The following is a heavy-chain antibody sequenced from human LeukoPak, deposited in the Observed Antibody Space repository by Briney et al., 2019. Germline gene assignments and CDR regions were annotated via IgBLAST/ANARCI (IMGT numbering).Heavy chain of an antibody. CDR2: IYHSGST. CDR1: GGSISSSNW. J-gene: IGHJ6*02. D-gene: IGHD6-19*01. Sequence: SGTLSLTCAVSGGSISSSNWWSWVRQPPGEGLEWIGEIYHSGSTNYNPSLKSRVTISVDTSKNQFSLKLSSVTAADTAVYYCARDRIAVAGRYYYYYGMDVWGQGTTVTVSS. V-gene: IGHV4-4*02. CDR3: ARDRIAVAGRYYYYYGMDV.